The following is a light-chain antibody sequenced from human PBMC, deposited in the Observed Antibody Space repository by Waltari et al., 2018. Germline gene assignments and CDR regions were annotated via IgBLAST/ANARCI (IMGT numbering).Light chain of an antibody. V-gene: IGLV1-44*01. CDR2: NNN. CDR1: SSNIGSNI. CDR3: SAWDDSLNENV. Sequence: QSVLTQPPSASGTPGQRVTISCSGSSSNIGSNIVNWYQQFPGTAPKLLIYNNNRRPSGVPGRFSGSKSGTSASLAISGLQSEDEADYYCSAWDDSLNENVFGSGTKVTVL. J-gene: IGLJ6*01.